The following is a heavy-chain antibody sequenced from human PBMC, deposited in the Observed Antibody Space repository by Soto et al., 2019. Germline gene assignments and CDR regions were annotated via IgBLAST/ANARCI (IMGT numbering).Heavy chain of an antibody. CDR1: GGSFRGYY. D-gene: IGHD4-17*01. CDR3: ASRTTVPNNWFDP. J-gene: IGHJ5*02. Sequence: PSETLSLTCAVYGGSFRGYYWSWIRQPPGKGLEWIGEINHSGSTNYNPSLKSRVTISVDTSKNQFSLKLSSVTAADTAVYYCASRTTVPNNWFDPWGQGTLVTVSS. CDR2: INHSGST. V-gene: IGHV4-34*01.